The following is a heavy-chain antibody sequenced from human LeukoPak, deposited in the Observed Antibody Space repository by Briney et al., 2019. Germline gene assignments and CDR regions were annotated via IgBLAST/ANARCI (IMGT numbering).Heavy chain of an antibody. CDR3: AKGSSGSSNGPSDY. D-gene: IGHD1-26*01. V-gene: IGHV3-23*01. J-gene: IGHJ4*02. Sequence: GGSLGLSCVTSGFTFGLYAMSWVRQAPGKGLEWVSTIRITGGITYYADSVKGRFATSRENSKNTLYLQMSSLRAEDTAVYYCAKGSSGSSNGPSDYWGQGTLVTVSS. CDR2: IRITGGIT. CDR1: GFTFGLYA.